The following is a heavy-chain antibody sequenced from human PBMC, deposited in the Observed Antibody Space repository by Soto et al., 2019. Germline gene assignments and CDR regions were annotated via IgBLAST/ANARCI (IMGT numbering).Heavy chain of an antibody. CDR2: ISSSSSTI. J-gene: IGHJ6*03. D-gene: IGHD6-19*01. CDR3: ARPGGGWFTYYMDV. Sequence: GGSLRLSCAASGFTFSSYSMNWVRQAPGKGLEWVSYISSSSSTIYYADSVKGRFTISRDNAKNSLYLQMNSLRAEDTAVYYCARPGGGWFTYYMDVWGKGTTVNVSS. V-gene: IGHV3-48*01. CDR1: GFTFSSYS.